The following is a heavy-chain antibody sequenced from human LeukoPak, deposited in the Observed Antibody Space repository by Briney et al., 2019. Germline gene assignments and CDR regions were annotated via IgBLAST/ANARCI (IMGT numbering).Heavy chain of an antibody. D-gene: IGHD5-18*01. CDR2: IYYSGST. CDR1: GGSISSGGYY. Sequence: SQTLSLTCTVSGGSISSGGYYWSWIRQHPGKGLEWIGYIYYSGSTYYNPSLKSRVTISVDTSKNQFPLKLSSVTAADTAVYYCARDRAGYSYGSNVYYFDYWGQGTLVTVSS. CDR3: ARDRAGYSYGSNVYYFDY. J-gene: IGHJ4*02. V-gene: IGHV4-31*03.